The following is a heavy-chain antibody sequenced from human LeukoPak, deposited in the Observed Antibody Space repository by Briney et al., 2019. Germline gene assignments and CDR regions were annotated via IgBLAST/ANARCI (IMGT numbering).Heavy chain of an antibody. CDR1: GDTFSNYA. Sequence: SVKVSCKASGDTFSNYAISWVRRAPGQGLEWMGRIIPLFDTADYAQKFQGRVTITADKSTSTVHMQLSSLRSEDTAIYYCARERMETLPNCFDPWGQGTLVTVSS. V-gene: IGHV1-69*06. CDR3: ARERMETLPNCFDP. D-gene: IGHD1-1*01. CDR2: IIPLFDTA. J-gene: IGHJ5*02.